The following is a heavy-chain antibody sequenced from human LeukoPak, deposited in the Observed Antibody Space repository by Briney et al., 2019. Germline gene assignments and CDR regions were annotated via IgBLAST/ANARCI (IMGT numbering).Heavy chain of an antibody. J-gene: IGHJ4*02. CDR3: CGSGWFAGPFGY. D-gene: IGHD6-19*01. V-gene: IGHV4-34*03. CDR1: GGSFSGYY. CDR2: VNHSGST. Sequence: SETLSLTCAVYGGSFSGYYWSWIRQPPGKGLEWIGEVNHSGSTNYNPSLKSRVTISVDTSKNQFSLNLSSVTAADTAVYYCCGSGWFAGPFGYWGQGALVTVSS.